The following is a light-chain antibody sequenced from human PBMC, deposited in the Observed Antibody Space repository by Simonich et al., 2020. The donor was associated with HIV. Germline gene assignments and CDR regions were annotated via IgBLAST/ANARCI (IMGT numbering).Light chain of an antibody. CDR3: QQRSNWPGT. Sequence: IGMTQSPATLHVSPGERATLSCRASQSVSSNLAWYQQKPGQAPRLLIYGASTRDTGIPARFSGSGSGTEFTLTINSLQSGDFAVYYCQQRSNWPGTFGQGTRLEIK. CDR2: GAS. CDR1: QSVSSN. J-gene: IGKJ5*01. V-gene: IGKV3-15*01.